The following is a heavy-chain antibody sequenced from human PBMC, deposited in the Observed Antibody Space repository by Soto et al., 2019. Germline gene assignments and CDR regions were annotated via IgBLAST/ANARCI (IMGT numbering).Heavy chain of an antibody. CDR1: GFTFSSYG. Sequence: LRLSCVASGFTFSSYGMHWVRQAPGKGLEWVAVISFDGNKEFYADSVKGRFTISRDNSKKTLYLQMDSLRVEDTAVYFCANSWGLCSTSCCNWFVPWGQGTLVTVSS. V-gene: IGHV3-30*18. J-gene: IGHJ5*02. CDR3: ANSWGLCSTSCCNWFVP. D-gene: IGHD2-2*01. CDR2: ISFDGNKE.